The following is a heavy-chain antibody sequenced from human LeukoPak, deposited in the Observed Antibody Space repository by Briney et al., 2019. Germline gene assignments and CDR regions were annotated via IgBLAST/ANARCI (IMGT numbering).Heavy chain of an antibody. J-gene: IGHJ4*02. CDR3: ARDGFDSSSFQLAGRFDY. CDR2: ISYDGSNK. V-gene: IGHV3-30*04. D-gene: IGHD6-13*01. Sequence: GGTLRLSCAASGFTFSSYAMHWVRQAPGKGLEWVAVISYDGSNKYYADSVKGRFTISRDNSKNTLYLQMNSLRAEDTAVYYCARDGFDSSSFQLAGRFDYWGQGTLVTVSS. CDR1: GFTFSSYA.